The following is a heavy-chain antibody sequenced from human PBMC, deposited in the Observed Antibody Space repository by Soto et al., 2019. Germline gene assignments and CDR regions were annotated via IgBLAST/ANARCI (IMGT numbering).Heavy chain of an antibody. CDR3: ASSGGGEDY. CDR2: IYHSGST. J-gene: IGHJ4*02. D-gene: IGHD3-16*01. V-gene: IGHV4-4*02. Sequence: QVQLQESGPGLVKPSGTLSLSCAVSGGSIISSHWWTWVRQPPGKGLEWIGEIYHSGSTNYNPSLKSRVTISVDPSRNQFSLNLSSVTPADTAVYSCASSGGGEDYWGQGILVTVSS. CDR1: GGSIISSHW.